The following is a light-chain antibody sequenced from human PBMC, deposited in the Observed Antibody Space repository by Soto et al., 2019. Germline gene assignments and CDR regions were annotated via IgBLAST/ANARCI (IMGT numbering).Light chain of an antibody. CDR1: SSDVGGYNY. Sequence: QSALTQPRSVSGSPGQSVTISCTGTSSDVGGYNYVSWYQQHPGKAPKLMMYDVSKRPSGVPDRFSGSKSGNTASLTISGLQAEDEADSYCCSYAGSYTDVFGTGTKLTVL. V-gene: IGLV2-11*01. CDR2: DVS. CDR3: CSYAGSYTDV. J-gene: IGLJ1*01.